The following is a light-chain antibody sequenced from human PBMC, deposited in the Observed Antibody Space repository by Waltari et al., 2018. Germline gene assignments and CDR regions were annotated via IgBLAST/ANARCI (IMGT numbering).Light chain of an antibody. CDR3: CSYAGAYTFV. Sequence: QSALTQPHSVSASPGQSVTIPCPGSINDVGVEAYVSWYQQPPGKAPKLILYDVVKRPSGVPSRFSGSKYGTTASLTISGLQTDDEATYYCCSYAGAYTFVFGGGTKLTVL. V-gene: IGLV2-11*01. CDR1: INDVGVEAY. J-gene: IGLJ3*02. CDR2: DVV.